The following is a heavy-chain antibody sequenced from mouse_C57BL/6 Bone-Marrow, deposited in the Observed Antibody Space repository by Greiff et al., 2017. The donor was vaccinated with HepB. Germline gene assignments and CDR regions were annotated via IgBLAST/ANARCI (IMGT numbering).Heavy chain of an antibody. D-gene: IGHD1-1*01. J-gene: IGHJ2*01. CDR1: GFNIKDDY. CDR2: IYPENGDT. V-gene: IGHV14-4*01. Sequence: VQLQQSGAELVRPGASVKLSCTASGFNIKDDYMHWVKQRPEQGLEWIGWIYPENGDTEYASKFQGKATITADTSSNTAYLQLSSLTSEDTAVYECNACNGGSAWGGGTTRTV. CDR3: NACNGGSA.